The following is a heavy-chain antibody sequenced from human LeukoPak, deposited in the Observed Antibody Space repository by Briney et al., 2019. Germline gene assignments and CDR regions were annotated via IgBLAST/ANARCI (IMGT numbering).Heavy chain of an antibody. J-gene: IGHJ3*01. CDR2: INHGGST. Sequence: SETLSLTCAVYGGSFSGHYWSWIRQPPGQGLEWLAGINHGGSTSYSPSLKSRASISADKSKNQFSLRLTSVTAADTAVYYCASLVHYDFWSGYFRPSDAIDVWGQGTAVTVSS. D-gene: IGHD3-3*01. CDR3: ASLVHYDFWSGYFRPSDAIDV. V-gene: IGHV4-34*01. CDR1: GGSFSGHY.